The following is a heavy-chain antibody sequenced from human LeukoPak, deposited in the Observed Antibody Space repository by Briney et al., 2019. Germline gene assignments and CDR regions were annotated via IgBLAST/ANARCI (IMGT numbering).Heavy chain of an antibody. V-gene: IGHV3-64*01. CDR2: ISSNGGST. CDR3: ASTGYCSSTSCHDFDY. Sequence: GGSLRLSCAASGFTFSSYDMHWVRQAPGKGLEYVSAISSNGGSTYYANSVKGRFTISRDNSKNTLYLQMGSLRAEDMAVYYCASTGYCSSTSCHDFDYWGQGTLVTVSS. CDR1: GFTFSSYD. D-gene: IGHD2-2*03. J-gene: IGHJ4*02.